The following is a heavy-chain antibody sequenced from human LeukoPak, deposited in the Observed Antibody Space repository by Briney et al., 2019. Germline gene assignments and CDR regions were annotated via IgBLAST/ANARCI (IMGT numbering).Heavy chain of an antibody. CDR3: AREGVVGAYGHFDY. Sequence: SETLFLTCTVYGGSFSGYYWSWIRQPPGKGLEWIGEINHSGSTNYNPSLKSRVTISVDTSKNQFSLKLSSVTAADTAVYYCAREGVVGAYGHFDYWGQGTLVTVSS. V-gene: IGHV4-34*01. CDR2: INHSGST. CDR1: GGSFSGYY. J-gene: IGHJ4*02. D-gene: IGHD2-15*01.